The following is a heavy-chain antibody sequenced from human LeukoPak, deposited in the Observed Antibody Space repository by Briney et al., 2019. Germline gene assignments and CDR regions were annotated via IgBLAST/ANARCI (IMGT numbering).Heavy chain of an antibody. V-gene: IGHV3-48*04. D-gene: IGHD6-13*01. CDR2: ISSSSSTI. CDR3: ARELYSSSWYSSVPTFDP. Sequence: PGGSLRLSCAASGFTFSSYSMNWVRQAPWKGLEWVSDISSSSSTIYYADSVKGRFTISRDNAKNSLYLQMNSLRAEDTAVYYCARELYSSSWYSSVPTFDPWGQGTLVTVSS. J-gene: IGHJ5*02. CDR1: GFTFSSYS.